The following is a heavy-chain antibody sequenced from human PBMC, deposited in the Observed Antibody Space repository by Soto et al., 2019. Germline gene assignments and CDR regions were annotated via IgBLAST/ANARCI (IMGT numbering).Heavy chain of an antibody. Sequence: ASVKVSCKASGYTFTSYAMHWVRQAPGQRLEWMGWINAGNGNTKYSQKFQGRVTITRDTSASTAYMELSSLRSEDTAVYYCARSGVVVTAAMYYYYYMDVWGKGTTVTVSS. V-gene: IGHV1-3*01. CDR2: INAGNGNT. CDR3: ARSGVVVTAAMYYYYYMDV. D-gene: IGHD2-2*01. CDR1: GYTFTSYA. J-gene: IGHJ6*03.